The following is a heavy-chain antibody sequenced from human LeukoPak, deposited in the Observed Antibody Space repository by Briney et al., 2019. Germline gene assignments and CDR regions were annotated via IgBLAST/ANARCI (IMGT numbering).Heavy chain of an antibody. CDR1: GDSITTYY. Sequence: SQTLSLTCTVSGDSITTYYWSWIRHPPGKGLEWIGFIIYSGSSTYSPSLKSRVAMSMDTYNNQFSLKLSSVTAADTAVYYCAKGAGWYNYWGQGTLVTVSS. V-gene: IGHV4-59*01. D-gene: IGHD6-19*01. CDR2: IIYSGSS. CDR3: AKGAGWYNY. J-gene: IGHJ4*02.